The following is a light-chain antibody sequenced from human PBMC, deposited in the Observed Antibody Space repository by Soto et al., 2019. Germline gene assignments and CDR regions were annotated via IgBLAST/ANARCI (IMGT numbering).Light chain of an antibody. J-gene: IGKJ4*01. V-gene: IGKV3-20*01. CDR3: QQYGTSPT. CDR2: DAS. CDR1: QIVTSNY. Sequence: EPVLTQSPGTLSLSPGERATLSCRASQIVTSNYLAWFQHKPSQAPRLLIYDASSRATGIPDRFSGSGSGTDVTLTISRLEPEDFAVYYCQQYGTSPTFGGGTKVEIK.